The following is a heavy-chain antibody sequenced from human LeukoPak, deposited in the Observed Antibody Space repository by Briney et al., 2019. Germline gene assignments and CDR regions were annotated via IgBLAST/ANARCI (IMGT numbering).Heavy chain of an antibody. CDR3: ARVGYGSGSYNYPYYFDY. J-gene: IGHJ4*02. V-gene: IGHV1-2*02. CDR1: GYTFTGYY. CDR2: INPNSGGT. Sequence: ASVKVSCKASGYTFTGYYMHWVRQAPGQGLEWMGWINPNSGGTNYAQKFQGRVTMTRDTSISTAYMELSRLRSDDTAVYYCARVGYGSGSYNYPYYFDYWGQGTLVTVSS. D-gene: IGHD3-10*01.